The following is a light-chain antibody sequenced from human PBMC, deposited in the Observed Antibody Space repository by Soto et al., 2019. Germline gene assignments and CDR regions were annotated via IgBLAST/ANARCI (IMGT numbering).Light chain of an antibody. Sequence: QSVVTQPPSVSGAPGQRVTISCTGSSSNIGADYDVHWYQHFPGRAPKLLIYGNKNRPSGVPDRFSGTKSGTSASLDITCLQAEDEADYYCQSFDTRLNTVVFGGGTKLTVL. CDR2: GNK. CDR1: SSNIGADYD. J-gene: IGLJ2*01. CDR3: QSFDTRLNTVV. V-gene: IGLV1-40*01.